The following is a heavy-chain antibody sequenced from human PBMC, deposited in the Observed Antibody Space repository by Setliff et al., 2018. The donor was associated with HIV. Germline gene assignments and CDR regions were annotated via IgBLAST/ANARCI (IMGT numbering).Heavy chain of an antibody. CDR1: GGSISSSNYC. CDR2: INHSGST. J-gene: IGHJ4*02. Sequence: PSETLSLTCTVSGGSISSSNYCWGWIRQPPGKGLEWIGEINHSGSTNYNPSLKSRVTISGDSSKNQVSLMLSSVTAADSAVYYCARIVATITCYDYWGQGTLVTVPQ. V-gene: IGHV4-39*07. CDR3: ARIVATITCYDY. D-gene: IGHD5-12*01.